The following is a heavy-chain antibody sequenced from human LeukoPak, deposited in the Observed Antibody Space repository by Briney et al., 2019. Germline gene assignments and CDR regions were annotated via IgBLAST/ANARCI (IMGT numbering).Heavy chain of an antibody. J-gene: IGHJ4*02. Sequence: SGGSLRLSCAASGFNFDDYAMHWVRQAPGKGLEWVSGITWDSDRIGYADSVKGRFTISRDNAKNSLYLQMNSLRAEDTALYYCAKSGGEFVEMATIYYFDSRGQGTLVTVSS. CDR3: AKSGGEFVEMATIYYFDS. D-gene: IGHD5-24*01. V-gene: IGHV3-9*01. CDR2: ITWDSDRI. CDR1: GFNFDDYA.